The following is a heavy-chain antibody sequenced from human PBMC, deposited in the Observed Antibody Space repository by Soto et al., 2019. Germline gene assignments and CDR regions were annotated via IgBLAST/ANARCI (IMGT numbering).Heavy chain of an antibody. Sequence: PGGSLRLSCVGSGFTFSSYGMHWVRQAPGKGLEWVAFIWYDGRNENYTDSVKGRFSISRDNSKNTLYLQMNSLRADDTAVYYCARGTATDGLDSWGQGTLVTVSS. CDR3: ARGTATDGLDS. CDR1: GFTFSSYG. V-gene: IGHV3-33*01. J-gene: IGHJ5*01. CDR2: IWYDGRNE. D-gene: IGHD2-21*02.